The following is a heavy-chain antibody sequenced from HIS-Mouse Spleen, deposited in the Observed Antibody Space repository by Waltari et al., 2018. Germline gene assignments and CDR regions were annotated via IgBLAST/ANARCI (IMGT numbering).Heavy chain of an antibody. D-gene: IGHD3-22*01. Sequence: QVQLVQSGAEVKKPGSSVKVSCKASGGTFSSYAISWVRQAPGQGLEWMGWINANSGGTNYAQKFQGRVTMTRDTSISTAYMELSRLRSDDTAVYYCARARTYYYDSSGYHDAFDIWGQGTMVTVSS. CDR1: GGTFSSYA. CDR3: ARARTYYYDSSGYHDAFDI. J-gene: IGHJ3*02. CDR2: INANSGGT. V-gene: IGHV1-2*02.